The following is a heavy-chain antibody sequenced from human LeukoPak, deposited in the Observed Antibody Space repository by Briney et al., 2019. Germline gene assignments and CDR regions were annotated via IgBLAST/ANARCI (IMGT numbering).Heavy chain of an antibody. CDR3: AKNRTVGASYWYFDL. V-gene: IGHV3-23*01. D-gene: IGHD1-26*01. CDR2: ISGSGGGT. J-gene: IGHJ2*01. Sequence: PGGSLRLSCAVSGFTFNTYVMSWVRQAPGKGLEWVSAISGSGGGTYYVASVKGRFTISRDSSRNTLFLHMNTLRAEDTAIYYCAKNRTVGASYWYFDLWGRGTLVTVSS. CDR1: GFTFNTYV.